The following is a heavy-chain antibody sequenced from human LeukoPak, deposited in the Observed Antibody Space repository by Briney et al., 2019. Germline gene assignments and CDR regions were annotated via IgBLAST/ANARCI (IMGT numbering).Heavy chain of an antibody. V-gene: IGHV4-59*08. Sequence: SETLSLTCTVSGGSISSYYWSWIRQPPGQGLEWIGYIYYSGSTNYNPSLKSRVTISVDTSKNQFSLKLSSVTAADTAVYYCARHRVLRYFDWLLLPPHYYYYYGMDVWGQGTTVTVSS. CDR2: IYYSGST. CDR3: ARHRVLRYFDWLLLPPHYYYYYGMDV. D-gene: IGHD3-9*01. J-gene: IGHJ6*02. CDR1: GGSISSYY.